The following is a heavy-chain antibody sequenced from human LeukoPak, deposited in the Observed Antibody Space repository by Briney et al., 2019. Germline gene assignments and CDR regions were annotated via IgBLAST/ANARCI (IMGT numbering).Heavy chain of an antibody. Sequence: ESLKISCKGSGYSFTSYWIGWVRQMPGKGLEWVGIIYPVDSDTIYSPSFQGKVTISAAKSISTAYLQWSSLKASDTAMYYCARQRNIVVVPAARDAFDIWGQGTMVTVSS. D-gene: IGHD2-2*01. CDR3: ARQRNIVVVPAARDAFDI. CDR2: IYPVDSDT. J-gene: IGHJ3*02. V-gene: IGHV5-51*01. CDR1: GYSFTSYW.